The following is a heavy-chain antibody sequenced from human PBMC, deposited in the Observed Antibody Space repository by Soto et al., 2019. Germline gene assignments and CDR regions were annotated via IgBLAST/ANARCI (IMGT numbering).Heavy chain of an antibody. J-gene: IGHJ4*02. CDR3: VRYGVAANY. V-gene: IGHV1-8*01. CDR2: MNPNSGNT. D-gene: IGHD2-8*01. CDR1: GYTFTTYN. Sequence: ASVKVSCKASGYTFTTYNINWVRQATGQGLEWMGWMNPNSGNTGYAQKFQDRITLTRDTPITTAYMELSSLRSDDTAVYFCVRYGVAANYWGQGTLVTVSS.